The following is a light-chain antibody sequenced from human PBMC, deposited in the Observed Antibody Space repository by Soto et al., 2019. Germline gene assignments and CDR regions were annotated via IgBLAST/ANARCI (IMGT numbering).Light chain of an antibody. V-gene: IGLV2-8*01. J-gene: IGLJ2*01. CDR2: EVN. CDR1: SSDVGGYNY. Sequence: QSALTQPPSASGSPGQSVTISCTGTSSDVGGYNYVSWYQQHPGKAPKLMIYEVNKRPSGVPDRFAGSKSGNTASLTGSGLQAEDDADYYCSSYARNRDILFGGGTKLTVL. CDR3: SSYARNRDIL.